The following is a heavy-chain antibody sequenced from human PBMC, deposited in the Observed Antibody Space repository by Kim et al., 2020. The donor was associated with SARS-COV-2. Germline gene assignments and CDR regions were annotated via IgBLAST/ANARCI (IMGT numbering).Heavy chain of an antibody. CDR2: INTNTGNP. J-gene: IGHJ4*02. V-gene: IGHV7-4-1*02. CDR3: ARGQQLAGSPDHYFDY. D-gene: IGHD6-13*01. Sequence: ASVKVSCKASGYTFTSYAMNWVRQAPGQGLEWMGWINTNTGNPTYAQGFTGRFVFSLDTSVSTAYLQISSLKAEDTAVYYCARGQQLAGSPDHYFDYWGQGTLVTVSS. CDR1: GYTFTSYA.